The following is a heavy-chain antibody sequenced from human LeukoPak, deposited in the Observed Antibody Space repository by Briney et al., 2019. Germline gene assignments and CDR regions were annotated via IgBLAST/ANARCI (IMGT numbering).Heavy chain of an antibody. D-gene: IGHD1-26*01. J-gene: IGHJ4*02. CDR3: ASISGSSREFDY. Sequence: GGSLRLSCAASGFTVSSNYMSWVRQAPGKGLEWVSVIYSGGSTYYADYVKGRFTISRDNSKNTLYLQMNSLRAADTAVYYCASISGSSREFDYWGQGTLVTVSS. V-gene: IGHV3-53*01. CDR2: IYSGGST. CDR1: GFTVSSNY.